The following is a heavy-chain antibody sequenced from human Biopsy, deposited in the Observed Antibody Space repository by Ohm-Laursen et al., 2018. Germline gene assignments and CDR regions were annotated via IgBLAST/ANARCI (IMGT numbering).Heavy chain of an antibody. D-gene: IGHD2-21*01. CDR2: ISYDGYNK. CDR3: VKDGGPYCGGCELDY. Sequence: SLRLSCSASGFTFGDYYMSWIRQAPGKGLESVALISYDGYNKWYADSVKGRFTISRDNSKNTLYLQMNSLRVEDTAVYYCVKDGGPYCGGCELDYWGQGTLVTVSS. CDR1: GFTFGDYY. V-gene: IGHV3-30*18. J-gene: IGHJ4*02.